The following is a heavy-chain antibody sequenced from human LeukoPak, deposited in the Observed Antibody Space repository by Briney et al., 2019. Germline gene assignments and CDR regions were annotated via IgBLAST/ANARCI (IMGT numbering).Heavy chain of an antibody. CDR3: AREGSGVVTLDH. J-gene: IGHJ1*01. CDR2: IIGDGSIT. Sequence: GGSLRLSCEASGFSYSRHWMHWVRQAPGKGLVWVSRIIGDGSITSYADSVKGRFTISRDNAKSTVHLQMNSLRVEDTAVYYCAREGSGVVTLDHWGQGTLVTVSS. V-gene: IGHV3-74*01. D-gene: IGHD2-21*02. CDR1: GFSYSRHW.